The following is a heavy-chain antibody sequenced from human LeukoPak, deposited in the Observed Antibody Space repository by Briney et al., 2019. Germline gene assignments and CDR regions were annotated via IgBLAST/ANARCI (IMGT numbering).Heavy chain of an antibody. Sequence: PGGSLRLSCAASGFTFSSYGMSWVRQAPGKGLEWVSAISGSGGSTYYADSVKGRFTISRDNSKNTLYLQMNSLRAEDTAVYYCAKGRGWGASYYYYYMDVWGKGTTVTISS. CDR1: GFTFSSYG. J-gene: IGHJ6*03. CDR2: ISGSGGST. CDR3: AKGRGWGASYYYYYMDV. D-gene: IGHD3-16*01. V-gene: IGHV3-23*01.